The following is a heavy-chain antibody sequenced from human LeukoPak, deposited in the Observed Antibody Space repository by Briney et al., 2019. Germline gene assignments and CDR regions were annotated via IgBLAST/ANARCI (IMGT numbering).Heavy chain of an antibody. J-gene: IGHJ4*02. CDR3: VKDLKGNNYYYTHLD. CDR2: ITYDGSNK. D-gene: IGHD3-22*01. CDR1: GFTFSTYG. Sequence: PGGSLRLSCAASGFTFSTYGIHWVRQAPGKGLEWVAFITYDGSNKYYTESVKGRSTISRDNSKNTVYLQVNSLRAEDTAVYYCVKDLKGNNYYYTHLDWGQGTLVTVSS. V-gene: IGHV3-30*02.